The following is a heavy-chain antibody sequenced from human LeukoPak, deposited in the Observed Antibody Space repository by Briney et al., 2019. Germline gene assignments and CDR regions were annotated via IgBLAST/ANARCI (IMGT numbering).Heavy chain of an antibody. Sequence: SETLSLTCAVYGGSFSGYYWSWIRQPAGKKLEWIGRISGSGNTDYNPSLKSRLTMSVDTSKNQFSLKLNSVTAADTAVYYCAREGRSSTPGYWGQGTLVTVSS. D-gene: IGHD2-15*01. CDR1: GGSFSGYY. CDR3: AREGRSSTPGY. V-gene: IGHV4-4*07. J-gene: IGHJ4*01. CDR2: ISGSGNT.